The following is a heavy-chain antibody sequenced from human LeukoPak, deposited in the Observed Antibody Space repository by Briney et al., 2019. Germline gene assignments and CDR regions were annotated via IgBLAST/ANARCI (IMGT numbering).Heavy chain of an antibody. V-gene: IGHV3-9*01. CDR2: ISWNSGSI. CDR1: GFTFDHYA. J-gene: IGHJ3*02. D-gene: IGHD4-11*01. CDR3: ATVTVATDAFDM. Sequence: GRSLRLSCAASGFTFDHYAMHWVRQAPGKGLEWVSGISWNSGSIGYADSVQGRFTISRDNAKNSLYLQMNRLRAEDTALYYCATVTVATDAFDMWGEGTMLTVPS.